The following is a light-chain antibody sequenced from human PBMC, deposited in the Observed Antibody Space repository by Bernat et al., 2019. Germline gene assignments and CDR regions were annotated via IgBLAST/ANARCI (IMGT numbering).Light chain of an antibody. CDR2: GAS. Sequence: DIQLTQSPSFLSASVGDRVTITCRASQVICTYLAWYYQKPGKAPHLLIYGASTLQSGVPSRISGSGLGTEFTLTISSLQPEDSATYDCQQLDNFPLTFGQGTRLESK. CDR3: QQLDNFPLT. CDR1: QVICTY. J-gene: IGKJ5*01. V-gene: IGKV1-9*01.